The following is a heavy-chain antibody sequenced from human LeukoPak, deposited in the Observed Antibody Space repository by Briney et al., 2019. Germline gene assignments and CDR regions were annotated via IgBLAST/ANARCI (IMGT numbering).Heavy chain of an antibody. CDR1: GXTFSNFW. J-gene: IGHJ4*02. CDR3: ADFDY. Sequence: GGSLRLSCAVSGXTFSNFWMSWVRQAPGKGLEWVANINQDGSEKYYVDSVKGRFTISRDNAKNSLYLQMSSLRVEDTAVYYCADFDYWGQGTLVTVSS. V-gene: IGHV3-7*05. CDR2: INQDGSEK.